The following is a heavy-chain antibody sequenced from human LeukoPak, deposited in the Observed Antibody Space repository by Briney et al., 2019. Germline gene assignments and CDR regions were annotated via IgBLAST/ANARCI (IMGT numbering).Heavy chain of an antibody. CDR3: ARDTVRGVIGY. D-gene: IGHD3-10*01. V-gene: IGHV4-30-4*01. CDR2: IYYSGST. Sequence: PSETLSLTCTVSGGSISSGDYYWSWIRQPPGKGLGWIGYIYYSGSTYYNPSLKSRVTISVDTSKNQFSLKLSSVTAADTAVYYCARDTVRGVIGYWGQGTLVTVSS. J-gene: IGHJ4*02. CDR1: GGSISSGDYY.